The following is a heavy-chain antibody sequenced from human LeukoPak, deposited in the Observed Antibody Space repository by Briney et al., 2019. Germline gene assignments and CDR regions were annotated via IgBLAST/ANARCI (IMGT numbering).Heavy chain of an antibody. CDR1: GFTFSSYA. J-gene: IGHJ1*01. CDR2: ISGSGGST. V-gene: IGHV3-23*01. Sequence: GGSLRLSCAASGFTFSSYAMSWVRQAPGKGLEWVSAISGSGGSTYYADSVKGRFTISRDNSKNTLYLQMNSLRAEDTAVYYCAKVLETYYDFWSGRERYFQHWGQGTLVTVSS. D-gene: IGHD3-3*01. CDR3: AKVLETYYDFWSGRERYFQH.